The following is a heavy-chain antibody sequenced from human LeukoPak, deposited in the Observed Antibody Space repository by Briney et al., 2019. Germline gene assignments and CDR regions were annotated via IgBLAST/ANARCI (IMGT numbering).Heavy chain of an antibody. CDR3: MSGFSYGMDV. J-gene: IGHJ6*04. V-gene: IGHV3-30*03. CDR2: ISYDGSNK. D-gene: IGHD3-10*01. Sequence: GGSLRLSCAAPGFTFSSYGMHWVRQAPGKGLEWVAVISYDGSNKYYADSVKGRFTISRDNSKNTLYLQMNSLRAEDTAVYYCMSGFSYGMDVWGKGTTVTVSS. CDR1: GFTFSSYG.